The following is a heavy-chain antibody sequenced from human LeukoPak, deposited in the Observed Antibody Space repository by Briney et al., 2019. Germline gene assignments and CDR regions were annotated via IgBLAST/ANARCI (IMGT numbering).Heavy chain of an antibody. CDR3: ARSNQADDY. J-gene: IGHJ4*02. V-gene: IGHV3-74*01. CDR2: INPGGSST. Sequence: GGSLGLSCAASGFAFSSYWMHWVRQVPGKGLVWVSRINPGGSSTAYADSVKGRFTISRDSAKNTLYLQMNSLRAEDTAVYYCARSNQADDYWGQGTLVTVSS. D-gene: IGHD4-11*01. CDR1: GFAFSSYW.